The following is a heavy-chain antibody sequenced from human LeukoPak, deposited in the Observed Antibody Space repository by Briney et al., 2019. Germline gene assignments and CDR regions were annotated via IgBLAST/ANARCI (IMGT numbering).Heavy chain of an antibody. CDR3: AISGYSGYGVPNYYYYYGMDV. CDR2: FYPEDGET. V-gene: IGHV1-24*01. J-gene: IGHJ6*04. CDR1: GYTLTELS. Sequence: ASVKVSSKVSGYTLTELSMHWVRQAPGKGLEWMGGFYPEDGETNYAQKFQGRVTMTEDTSTDTAYMELSSLRSEDTAVYYCAISGYSGYGVPNYYYYYGMDVWGKGTTVTVSS. D-gene: IGHD5-12*01.